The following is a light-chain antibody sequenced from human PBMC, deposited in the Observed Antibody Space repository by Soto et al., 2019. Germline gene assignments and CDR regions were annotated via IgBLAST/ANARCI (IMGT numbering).Light chain of an antibody. J-gene: IGKJ1*01. CDR1: QSVDGW. CDR3: QQYNGYSRT. CDR2: KAS. V-gene: IGKV1-5*03. Sequence: DFQMTQSPSTLSASVGDRVTITCRASQSVDGWLAWYQQKPGRAPRLLIYKASSLETGVPSRFSGSGSGTDFTLTISSLQPDDFATYYCQQYNGYSRTFGQGTKVEIK.